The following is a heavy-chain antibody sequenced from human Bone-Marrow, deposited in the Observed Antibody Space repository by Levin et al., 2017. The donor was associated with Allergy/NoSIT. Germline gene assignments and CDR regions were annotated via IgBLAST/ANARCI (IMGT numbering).Heavy chain of an antibody. CDR1: GFSLGDYW. CDR3: VRDNWNDVG. CDR2: IDQAGSVI. J-gene: IGHJ4*02. V-gene: IGHV3-7*01. D-gene: IGHD1-20*01. Sequence: PGGSLRLSCAAYGFSLGDYWMSWVRQAPGKGLEWVANIDQAGSVIYFLDSLKGRFTISRDNAKNSLYLQMNSLRAEDTAVYYCVRDNWNDVGWGQGTLVTVSS.